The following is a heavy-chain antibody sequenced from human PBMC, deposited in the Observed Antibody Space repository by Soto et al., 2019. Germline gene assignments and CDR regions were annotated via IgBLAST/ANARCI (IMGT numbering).Heavy chain of an antibody. Sequence: GGSLRLSCAASRFIFSSYAMHWVRQAPGKGLEWVAVIWYDGSEKYHADSVRGRFTISRDNSKNTLYLQMNSLRAEDTAVYYCAREGGGNSGRYFDYWGQGTMVTVS. CDR3: AREGGGNSGRYFDY. V-gene: IGHV3-33*01. CDR1: RFIFSSYA. CDR2: IWYDGSEK. D-gene: IGHD2-21*02. J-gene: IGHJ4*02.